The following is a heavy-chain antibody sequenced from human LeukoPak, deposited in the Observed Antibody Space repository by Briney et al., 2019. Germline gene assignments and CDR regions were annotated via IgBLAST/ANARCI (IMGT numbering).Heavy chain of an antibody. CDR2: IYPGGDYT. D-gene: IGHD2-2*01. Sequence: ASVKVSCKASGYTFTSHFMHWVRPAPGQGLEWMRIIYPGGDYTNYAQKFQDRVTMTRDTSTSTIYMELNSLRSEDTAVYSCARATDQDFDYWGQGTLVTVSS. V-gene: IGHV1-46*01. J-gene: IGHJ4*02. CDR1: GYTFTSHF. CDR3: ARATDQDFDY.